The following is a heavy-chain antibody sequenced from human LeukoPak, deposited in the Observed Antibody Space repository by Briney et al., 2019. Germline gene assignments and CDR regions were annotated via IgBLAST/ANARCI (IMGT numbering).Heavy chain of an antibody. D-gene: IGHD6-13*01. CDR1: GGSFSGYY. CDR3: ARLTSSSWYGHDY. J-gene: IGHJ4*02. Sequence: PSETLSLTCAVYGGSFSGYYWSWIRQPPGKGLEWIGEINHSGSTNYNPSLKSRVTISVDTSKNQFSLKLSSVTAADTAVYYCARLTSSSWYGHDYWGQGTLVTVSS. V-gene: IGHV4-34*01. CDR2: INHSGST.